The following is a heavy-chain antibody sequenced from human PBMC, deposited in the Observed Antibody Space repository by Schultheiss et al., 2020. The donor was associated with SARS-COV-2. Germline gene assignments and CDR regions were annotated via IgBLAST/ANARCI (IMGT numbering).Heavy chain of an antibody. CDR1: GFTFGHYA. CDR3: ARDFENDYGDYPGYFDY. Sequence: GGSLRLSCAASGFTFGHYAMSWVRQPPGEGLEWVSGISGSGATTNYADSVKGRFTISRDNSKNTLYLQMNSLRAEDTAVYYCARDFENDYGDYPGYFDYWGQGTLVTVSS. V-gene: IGHV3-23*01. D-gene: IGHD4-17*01. J-gene: IGHJ4*02. CDR2: ISGSGATT.